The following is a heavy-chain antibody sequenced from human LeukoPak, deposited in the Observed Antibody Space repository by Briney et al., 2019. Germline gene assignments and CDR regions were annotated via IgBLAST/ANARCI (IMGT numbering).Heavy chain of an antibody. CDR1: GGSISSYY. V-gene: IGHV4-59*08. Sequence: SETLSLTCTVSGGSISSYYWSWIRQPPGKGLEWIGYFHYSGSTNYNPSLKSRVTISVDTTKNQFSLNMRSVTAADTAVYYCARTYYGDNWFDPWGQGTLVTVSS. D-gene: IGHD3-10*01. J-gene: IGHJ5*02. CDR2: FHYSGST. CDR3: ARTYYGDNWFDP.